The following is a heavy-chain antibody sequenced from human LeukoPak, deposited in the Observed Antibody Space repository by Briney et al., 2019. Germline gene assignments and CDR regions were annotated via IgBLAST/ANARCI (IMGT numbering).Heavy chain of an antibody. V-gene: IGHV1-46*01. J-gene: IGHJ6*03. CDR3: ATGRVVVVPAAYMDV. Sequence: ASVKVSCKASGYTFTSYYMHWVRQAPGQGLEWMGGIIPIFGTAIYAQKFQGRVTMTEDTSTDTAYMELSSLRSEDTAVYYCATGRVVVVPAAYMDVWGKGTTVTVSS. CDR1: GYTFTSYY. CDR2: IIPIFGTA. D-gene: IGHD2-2*01.